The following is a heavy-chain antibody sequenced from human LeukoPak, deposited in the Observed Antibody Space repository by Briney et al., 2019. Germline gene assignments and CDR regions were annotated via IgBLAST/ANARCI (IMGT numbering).Heavy chain of an antibody. V-gene: IGHV3-23*01. D-gene: IGHD2-21*02. CDR2: ISGSGGST. CDR3: AKDRGLAYCGGDCYSPWYFDL. CDR1: GFTFSSYA. Sequence: GGSLRLSCAASGFTFSSYAMSWVRQAPGKGLEWVSAISGSGGSTYHADSVKGRFTISRDNSKNTLYLQMNSLRAEGTAVYYCAKDRGLAYCGGDCYSPWYFDLWGRGTLVTVSS. J-gene: IGHJ2*01.